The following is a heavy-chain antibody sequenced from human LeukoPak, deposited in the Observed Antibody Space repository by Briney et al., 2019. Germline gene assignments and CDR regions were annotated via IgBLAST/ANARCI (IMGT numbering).Heavy chain of an antibody. V-gene: IGHV4-61*01. Sequence: SETLSFTCTVSGGSVNSGTYYWSWIRQPPGKGLEWIGYISYSGSTNYNPSLKSRVTISVDTSKNQFSLKLSSVTAADTAVYYCARLSGSNGWYPWAFDIWGRGTMVTVSS. D-gene: IGHD6-19*01. CDR3: ARLSGSNGWYPWAFDI. CDR2: ISYSGST. J-gene: IGHJ3*02. CDR1: GGSVNSGTYY.